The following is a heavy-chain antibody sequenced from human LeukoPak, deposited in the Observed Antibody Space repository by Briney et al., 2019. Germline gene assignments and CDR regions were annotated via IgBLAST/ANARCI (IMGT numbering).Heavy chain of an antibody. D-gene: IGHD2-21*02. CDR1: GFTFSSYE. J-gene: IGHJ4*02. V-gene: IGHV3-48*03. CDR3: ARVGCGGDCYFGQTAPYYFDY. CDR2: IRSSGSTK. Sequence: GGSLRLSCAASGFTFSSYEMNWVRQAPGKGLEWVSYIRSSGSTKYYADSMKGRFTISRDNAKNSLYLQMNSLRAEDAAVYYCARVGCGGDCYFGQTAPYYFDYWGQGTLVTVSS.